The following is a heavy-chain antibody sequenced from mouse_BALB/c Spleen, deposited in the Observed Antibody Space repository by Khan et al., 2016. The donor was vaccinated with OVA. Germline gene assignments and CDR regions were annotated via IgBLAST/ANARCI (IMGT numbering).Heavy chain of an antibody. CDR2: IYPGSGNT. CDR1: GYTFTDYY. D-gene: IGHD1-1*01. Sequence: VQLQESGPELVKPGASVKISCKASGYTFTDYYINWVKQKPGQGLEWIGWIYPGSGNTKYNEKFKGRATLTVDTSSRTAYMQLSSLTSEDTAVYYCARWNYYGSTSWLGYWGQGTLVTVSA. CDR3: ARWNYYGSTSWLGY. V-gene: IGHV1-84*02. J-gene: IGHJ3*01.